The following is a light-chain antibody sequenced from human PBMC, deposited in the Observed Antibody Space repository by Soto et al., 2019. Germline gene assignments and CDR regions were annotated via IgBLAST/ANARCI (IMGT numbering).Light chain of an antibody. CDR3: QQSHNYMYT. V-gene: IGKV4-1*01. J-gene: IGKJ2*01. CDR1: QSVLYSSNNKNY. CDR2: WAS. Sequence: DIVMTQSPDSLAVSLGERATINCKSSQSVLYSSNNKNYLAWYQQKPGQPPKLLIYWASTRESGVPDRFSGSGSGTDFTLTISSLQAEDVAVYYCQQSHNYMYTFGQGTKLEIK.